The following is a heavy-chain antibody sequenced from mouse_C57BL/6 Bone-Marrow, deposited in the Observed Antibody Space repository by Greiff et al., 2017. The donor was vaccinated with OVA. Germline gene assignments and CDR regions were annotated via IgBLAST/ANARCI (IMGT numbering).Heavy chain of an antibody. Sequence: VQLQQPGAELVRPGTSVKLSCKASGYTFTSYWMHWVKQRPGQGLEWIGVIDPSDSYTNYNQKFKGKATLTVDTSSSTAYMQLSSLTSEDSAVYYCATVVATGDYWGQGTTLTVSS. CDR2: IDPSDSYT. D-gene: IGHD1-1*01. CDR3: ATVVATGDY. V-gene: IGHV1-59*01. CDR1: GYTFTSYW. J-gene: IGHJ2*01.